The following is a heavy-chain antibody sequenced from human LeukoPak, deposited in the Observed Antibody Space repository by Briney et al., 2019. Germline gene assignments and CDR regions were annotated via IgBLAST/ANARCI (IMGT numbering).Heavy chain of an antibody. V-gene: IGHV1-46*03. Sequence: ASVKVSCKASGYTFTSYYMHWVRQAPGQGLEWMGIINPSGGTTTYATKFQGRVTVTRDTSTSTVYMELGRLTSEDTAVYYCGNSGYGGLDYWGQGTLVTVSS. CDR3: GNSGYGGLDY. J-gene: IGHJ4*02. D-gene: IGHD5-12*01. CDR2: INPSGGTT. CDR1: GYTFTSYY.